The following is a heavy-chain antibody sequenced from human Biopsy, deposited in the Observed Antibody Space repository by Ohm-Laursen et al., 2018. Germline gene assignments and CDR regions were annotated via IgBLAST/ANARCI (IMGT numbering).Heavy chain of an antibody. CDR1: AFTFSGYS. V-gene: IGHV3-48*04. CDR2: INVYSNKK. Sequence: SLRLSCTASAFTFSGYSMNWVRQAPGRGLEWVSYINVYSNKKYYADSVKGRFIVSRDNDKNSLYLQMNSLRAEDTAVYHCARSPGRDRIDVWGQGTTVIVSS. J-gene: IGHJ6*02. D-gene: IGHD1-14*01. CDR3: ARSPGRDRIDV.